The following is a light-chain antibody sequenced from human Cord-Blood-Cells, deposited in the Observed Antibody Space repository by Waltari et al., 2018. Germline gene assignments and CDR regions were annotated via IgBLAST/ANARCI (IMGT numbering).Light chain of an antibody. J-gene: IGKJ1*01. CDR3: QQRYSTPWT. Sequence: QMHQSPSPLSASVGDRVTITCRASQSIRSYLNWYQQKPGKVPKLMIYAASSLQSGVPARFSGSGSVTEFTLTISSLQPEDCATYYCQQRYSTPWTFGQGTKVEIK. V-gene: IGKV1-39*01. CDR1: QSIRSY. CDR2: AAS.